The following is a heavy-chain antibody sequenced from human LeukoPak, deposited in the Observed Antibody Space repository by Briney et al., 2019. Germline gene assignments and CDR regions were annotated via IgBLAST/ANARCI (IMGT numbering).Heavy chain of an antibody. CDR3: ATATSITYYDFWSGYDY. V-gene: IGHV1-46*01. D-gene: IGHD3-3*01. CDR1: GYTFTSYY. Sequence: ASVKVSCKASGYTFTSYYMHWVRQAPGQGLEWMGIINPSGGSTSYAQKFQGRVTMTRDTSTSTVYMELSSLRSEDTAVYYCATATSITYYDFWSGYDYWGQGTLVTVSS. CDR2: INPSGGST. J-gene: IGHJ4*02.